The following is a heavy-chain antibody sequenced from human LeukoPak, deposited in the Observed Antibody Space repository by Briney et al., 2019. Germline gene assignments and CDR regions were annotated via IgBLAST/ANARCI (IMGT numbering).Heavy chain of an antibody. V-gene: IGHV4-59*01. Sequence: PSETLSLTCGVNGGSFSGYYWNWIRQPPGKGLEWIGYIYYSGSTNYNPSLKSRVTISVKTSKNQFSLKLRSVTAADTAVYYCARVTGYTIEDYFDYWGQGTLVTVSS. CDR1: GGSFSGYY. CDR3: ARVTGYTIEDYFDY. CDR2: IYYSGST. J-gene: IGHJ4*02. D-gene: IGHD3-9*01.